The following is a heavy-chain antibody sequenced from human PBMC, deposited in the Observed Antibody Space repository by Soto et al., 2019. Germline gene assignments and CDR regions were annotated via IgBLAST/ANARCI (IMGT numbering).Heavy chain of an antibody. CDR3: ARGSIGVAAAGKRWFDP. CDR2: IYYSGST. D-gene: IGHD6-13*01. CDR1: GGSISSGDYY. Sequence: PSETLSLTCTVSGGSISSGDYYWSWIRQPPGKGLEWIGYIYYSGSTYYNPSLKSRVTISVDTSKNQFSLKLSSVTAADTAVYYCARGSIGVAAAGKRWFDPWGQGTLVTVSS. V-gene: IGHV4-30-4*01. J-gene: IGHJ5*02.